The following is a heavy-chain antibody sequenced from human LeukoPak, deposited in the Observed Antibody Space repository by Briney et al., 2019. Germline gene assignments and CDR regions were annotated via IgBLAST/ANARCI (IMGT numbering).Heavy chain of an antibody. V-gene: IGHV1-18*01. CDR2: ISAYNGNT. Sequence: WASVKVSCKASGYTFTSYGISWVRQAPGQGPEWMGWISAYNGNTNYAQKLQGRVTMTTDTSTSTAYMELRSLRSDDTAVYYCARGLPIAVAGTDHYFDYWGQGTLVTVSS. CDR1: GYTFTSYG. D-gene: IGHD6-19*01. CDR3: ARGLPIAVAGTDHYFDY. J-gene: IGHJ4*02.